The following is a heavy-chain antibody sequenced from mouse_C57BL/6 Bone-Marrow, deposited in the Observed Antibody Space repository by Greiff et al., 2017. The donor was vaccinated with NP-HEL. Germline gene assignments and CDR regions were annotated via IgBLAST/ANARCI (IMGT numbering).Heavy chain of an antibody. V-gene: IGHV8-5*01. J-gene: IGHJ4*01. D-gene: IGHD2-4*01. CDR2: PWWNDDK. CDR1: GFSLSTSNMG. CDR3: ARIKRLRDYAMDY. Sequence: QVTLKESGPGILQPSQTLSLTCSFSGFSLSTSNMGIGWIRQPSGKGLEWLAQPWWNDDKYYNPSLKTRLTISKDTSNNQEFHKITSVDTAYTATYYCARIKRLRDYAMDYWGQGTSVTVSS.